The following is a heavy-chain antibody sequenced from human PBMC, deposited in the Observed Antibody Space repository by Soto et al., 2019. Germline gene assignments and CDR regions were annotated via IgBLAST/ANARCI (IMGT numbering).Heavy chain of an antibody. CDR1: GYTFTNFG. CDR2: ISAYNGNT. V-gene: IGHV1-18*01. D-gene: IGHD3-16*01. CDR3: ARGGTPIAY. Sequence: QVQLVQSGAEVKKPGASVKVSCKASGYTFTNFGISWVRQAPGQGLEWMGWISAYNGNTNYAQNFQGRVTMTTDTCTSTAYMGLRSLRSEGTAVYYCARGGTPIAYWGQATLVTVSS. J-gene: IGHJ4*02.